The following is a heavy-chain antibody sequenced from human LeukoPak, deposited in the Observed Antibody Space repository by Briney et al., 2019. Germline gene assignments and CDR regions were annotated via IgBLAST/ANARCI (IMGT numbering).Heavy chain of an antibody. J-gene: IGHJ4*02. V-gene: IGHV3-48*03. D-gene: IGHD4-17*01. CDR3: ARDRDGDYPY. CDR1: GFTFSTYE. CDR2: ISTSGSSI. Sequence: GGSLRLSCAASGFTFSTYEINWVRQAPGKGLEWLSHISTSGSSIHYADSVKGRFTISRDNAKNSLYLQMNSLRAEDTAVYYCARDRDGDYPYWGQGTLVTVSS.